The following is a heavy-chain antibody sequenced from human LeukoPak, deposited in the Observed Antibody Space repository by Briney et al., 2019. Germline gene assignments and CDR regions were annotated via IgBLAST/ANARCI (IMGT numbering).Heavy chain of an antibody. CDR2: IYYTGST. V-gene: IGHV4-39*07. Sequence: SETLSLTCIVSNGSISSNTYYWGWIRQPPGQGLEWIGTIYYTGSTYYNPSLKSRVTISVDTSKNQFSLKLSSVTAADTAVYYCAREQGGYSYGTPDYWGQGTLVTVSS. CDR3: AREQGGYSYGTPDY. D-gene: IGHD5-18*01. J-gene: IGHJ4*02. CDR1: NGSISSNTYY.